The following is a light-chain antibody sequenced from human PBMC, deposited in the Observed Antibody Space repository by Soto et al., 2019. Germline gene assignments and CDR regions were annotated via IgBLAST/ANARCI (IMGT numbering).Light chain of an antibody. Sequence: DIQLTPSPSTLSASVVDRVTLTCLASQSVNRWLAWYQQKPGKTPKLLIYETSSLESGVPSRFSGSGSETDFTLTISSLQPEDSATYYCQQTNTFPLTFGGGTKVDIK. CDR3: QQTNTFPLT. CDR1: QSVNRW. CDR2: ETS. J-gene: IGKJ4*01. V-gene: IGKV1-5*03.